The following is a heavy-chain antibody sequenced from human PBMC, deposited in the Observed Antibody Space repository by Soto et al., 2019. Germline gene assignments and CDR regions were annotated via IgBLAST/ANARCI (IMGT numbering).Heavy chain of an antibody. Sequence: PSETLSLTCTVSGGSISSGGYYWSWIRQHPGKGLEWIGYIYYSGSTYYNPSLKSRVTISVDTSKNQFSLKLSSVTAADTAVYYCARGVAVADYYFDYWGQGTLVTVSS. J-gene: IGHJ4*02. CDR2: IYYSGST. CDR3: ARGVAVADYYFDY. V-gene: IGHV4-31*03. CDR1: GGSISSGGYY. D-gene: IGHD6-19*01.